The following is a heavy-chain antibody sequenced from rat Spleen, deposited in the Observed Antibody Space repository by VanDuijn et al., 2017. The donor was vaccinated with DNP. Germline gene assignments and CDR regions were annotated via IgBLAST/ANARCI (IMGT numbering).Heavy chain of an antibody. CDR2: ITSSGSDT. V-gene: IGHV5-31*01. D-gene: IGHD4-3*01. J-gene: IGHJ3*01. CDR1: GFTFNNYW. CDR3: ARPASGWFAY. Sequence: EVQLVESGGDLVQPGRSLKLSCIASGFTFNNYWMTWIRQVPGKGLEWFASITSSGSDTYYPDSVKGRFTISRDNARNTLYLQMDSLRSEDTATYYCARPASGWFAYWGQGTLVTVSS.